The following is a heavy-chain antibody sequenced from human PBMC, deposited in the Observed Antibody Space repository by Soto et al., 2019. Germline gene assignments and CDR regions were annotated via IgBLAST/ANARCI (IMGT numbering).Heavy chain of an antibody. V-gene: IGHV3-21*01. CDR3: ARGFTYYYYYGMDV. D-gene: IGHD3-16*01. J-gene: IGHJ6*02. CDR2: ISSSSSYI. Sequence: EVQLVESGGGLVKPGGSLRLSCAASGFTFSSYSMNWVRQAPGKGLEWVSSISSSSSYIYYADSVKGRFTISRDNAKNSLYLQMNSLRAEDTAVYYCARGFTYYYYYGMDVWGQGTTVTVSS. CDR1: GFTFSSYS.